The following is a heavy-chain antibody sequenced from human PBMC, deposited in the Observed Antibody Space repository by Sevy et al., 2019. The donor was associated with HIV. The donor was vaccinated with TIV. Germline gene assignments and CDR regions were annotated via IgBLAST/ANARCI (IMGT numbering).Heavy chain of an antibody. CDR1: GGSISSGGYS. J-gene: IGHJ5*02. CDR2: IYHSGST. D-gene: IGHD3-10*01. Sequence: SETLSLTCAVSGGSISSGGYSWSWIRQPPGKGLEWIGYIYHSGSTYYNPSLKSRVTISVDRSKNQLSLRLSSVTAADTAVYYCARGITMVRGVTNWFDPWGQGTLVTVSS. V-gene: IGHV4-30-2*01. CDR3: ARGITMVRGVTNWFDP.